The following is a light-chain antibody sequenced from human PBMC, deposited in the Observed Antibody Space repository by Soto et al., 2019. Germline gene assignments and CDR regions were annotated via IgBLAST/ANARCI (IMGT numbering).Light chain of an antibody. CDR1: RSDIGIYNY. Sequence: QSVLTQPASVSGSPGQSITIYCTGTRSDIGIYNYVSWYQQHPGKAPKLIICEVYNRPSGVSTRFSGSKSGNTASLTISGLRPEDEADYYCTSFTTTNIWVFGGGTKLTVL. CDR2: EVY. J-gene: IGLJ3*02. CDR3: TSFTTTNIWV. V-gene: IGLV2-14*01.